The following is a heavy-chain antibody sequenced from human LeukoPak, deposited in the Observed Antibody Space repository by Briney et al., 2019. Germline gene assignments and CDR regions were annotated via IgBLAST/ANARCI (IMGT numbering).Heavy chain of an antibody. CDR1: GGSFSGYY. D-gene: IGHD1-14*01. CDR2: INHSGST. V-gene: IGHV4-34*01. CDR3: ARPSGGTPFKRFDY. Sequence: SETLSLTCAVYGGSFSGYYWSWIRQPPGKGLEWIGEINHSGSTNYNPSLKSRVTISVDTSKNQFSLKLSSVTAADTAVYYCARPSGGTPFKRFDYWGEGTLVTVSS. J-gene: IGHJ4*02.